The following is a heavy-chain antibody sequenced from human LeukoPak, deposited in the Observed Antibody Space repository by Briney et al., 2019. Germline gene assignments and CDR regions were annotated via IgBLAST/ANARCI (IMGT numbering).Heavy chain of an antibody. CDR1: GGSISSYY. CDR2: IYYSGST. V-gene: IGHV4-59*08. CDR3: ARIMGDYNILTGLYLNYNFDY. J-gene: IGHJ4*02. D-gene: IGHD3-9*01. Sequence: SETLSLTCTVSGGSISSYYWSWIRQPPGKGLEWIGYIYYSGSTNYNPSLKSRVTISVDTSKNQFSLKLSSVTAADTAVYYCARIMGDYNILTGLYLNYNFDYWGQGTLVTVSS.